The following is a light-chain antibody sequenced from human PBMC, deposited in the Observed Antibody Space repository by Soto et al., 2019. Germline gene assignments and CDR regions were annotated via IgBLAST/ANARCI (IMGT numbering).Light chain of an antibody. CDR3: SSYTRTSTLVV. V-gene: IGLV1-40*01. CDR2: EVT. Sequence: QSVLTQPPSVSGAPGQRVTISCTGSSANIGAAYNVDWYQQLPGTAPKRLIYEVTNRPSGVSNRFSGSKSGNTASLTISGLQAEDEADYYCSSYTRTSTLVVFGTGTKVTVL. J-gene: IGLJ1*01. CDR1: SANIGAAYN.